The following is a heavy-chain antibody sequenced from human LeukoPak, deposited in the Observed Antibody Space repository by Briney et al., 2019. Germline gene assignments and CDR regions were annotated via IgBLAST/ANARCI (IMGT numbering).Heavy chain of an antibody. CDR1: GFTFRSYT. D-gene: IGHD7-27*01. V-gene: IGHV3-23*01. CDR2: ISGSGGGT. J-gene: IGHJ4*02. CDR3: AKDGGLWVSAHWGDS. Sequence: GGSLRLSCAASGFTFRSYTMNWVRQAPGKGLEWVSGISGSGGGTYYADSVKGRFTISRDNSKNMLYLQLNSLRAEDTAVYYCAKDGGLWVSAHWGDSWGRGTLVTVSS.